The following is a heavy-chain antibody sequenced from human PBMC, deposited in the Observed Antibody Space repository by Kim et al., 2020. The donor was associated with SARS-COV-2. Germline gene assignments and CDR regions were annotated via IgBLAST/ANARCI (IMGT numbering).Heavy chain of an antibody. D-gene: IGHD2-2*01. CDR3: TPPWGPMANSTGN. J-gene: IGHJ4*02. V-gene: IGHV3-73*01. CDR2: IKSKAHKYAT. Sequence: GGSLRLSCAASGFTFDGSSIHWVRQASGKGLESVVRIKSKAHKYATPYAAAVKGRFTISRDDSKNTAYLQMNSLKTEDTAVYYCTPPWGPMANSTGNWGQGTLVTVSS. CDR1: GFTFDGSS.